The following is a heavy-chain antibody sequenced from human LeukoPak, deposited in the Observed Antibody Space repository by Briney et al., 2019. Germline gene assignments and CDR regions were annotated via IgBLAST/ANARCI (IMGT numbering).Heavy chain of an antibody. D-gene: IGHD3-22*01. CDR3: ARTYYGRSGYHWGAFDI. CDR1: GFTFSSYS. V-gene: IGHV3-48*01. J-gene: IGHJ3*02. CDR2: ISSSSSTI. Sequence: PGGSLRLSCAASGFTFSSYSMNWVRQVEGKGLEWVSSISSSSSTIYYADSVKGRFTISRDNAKNSLYLQMNSLRAEDTAVYYCARTYYGRSGYHWGAFDIWGQGTMVTVSS.